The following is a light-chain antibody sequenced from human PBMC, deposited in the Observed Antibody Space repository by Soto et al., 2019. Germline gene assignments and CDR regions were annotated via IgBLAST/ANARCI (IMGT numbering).Light chain of an antibody. J-gene: IGLJ2*01. CDR3: SSYKSSRTYVV. CDR2: DNS. V-gene: IGLV2-14*01. CDR1: SCDVGGSNY. Sequence: QSALTQPASVSGAPGQSITISCTGTSCDVGGSNYVSWYQQHPGKAPKLMIYDNSNRPSGVSNRFSGSKSGNPASLTITGLQAEDEADYYCSSYKSSRTYVVFGGGTKVTVL.